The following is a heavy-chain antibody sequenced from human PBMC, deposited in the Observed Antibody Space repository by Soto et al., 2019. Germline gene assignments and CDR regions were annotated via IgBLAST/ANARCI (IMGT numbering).Heavy chain of an antibody. V-gene: IGHV1-69*12. J-gene: IGHJ6*02. Sequence: QVQLVQSGAEVKKPGSSVKVSCKASGDTFSSYAISWVRQAPGEGLEWMGVIIPFFAAPNYAQKFQGRVTITADESAXXXXXXXXXXXXXXXXXXXXXXXXXXXXXXYYYGMDVWGQGTTVTVS. CDR2: IIPFFAAP. CDR3: XXXXXXXXXXYYYGMDV. CDR1: GDTFSSYA.